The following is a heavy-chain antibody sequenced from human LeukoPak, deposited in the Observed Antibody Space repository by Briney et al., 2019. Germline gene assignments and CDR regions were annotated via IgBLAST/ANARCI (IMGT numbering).Heavy chain of an antibody. CDR2: ISGNGGGT. CDR1: GLTFSSYA. Sequence: PGGSLRLSCAASGLTFSSYAMSWVRQAPGKGLEWVSGISGNGGGTYYADSVKGRFTISRDNSKNTMYLQMNSLRAEDTAIYYCARGARERGFDYWGQGTLVTVSS. D-gene: IGHD1-26*01. J-gene: IGHJ4*02. CDR3: ARGARERGFDY. V-gene: IGHV3-23*01.